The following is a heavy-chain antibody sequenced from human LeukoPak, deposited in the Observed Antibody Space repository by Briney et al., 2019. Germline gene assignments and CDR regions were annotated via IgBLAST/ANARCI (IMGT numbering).Heavy chain of an antibody. V-gene: IGHV4-59*01. CDR3: ARDLEHGWFDP. CDR1: GGSISSYY. Sequence: SETLSLTCTVSGGSISSYYWSWIRQPPGKGLEWIGYIYYSGSTNYNPSLKSRVTISVDTSKNQFSLKLSSVTAVDTAVYYCARDLEHGWFDPWGQGTLVTVSS. CDR2: IYYSGST. J-gene: IGHJ5*02. D-gene: IGHD1/OR15-1a*01.